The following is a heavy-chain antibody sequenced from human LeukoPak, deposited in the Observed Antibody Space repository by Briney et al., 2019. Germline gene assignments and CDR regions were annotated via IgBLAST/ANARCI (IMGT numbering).Heavy chain of an antibody. CDR2: ISGNSGTT. Sequence: GGSLRLSCAASGFTFSSYGMSWVRQAPGKGLEWVSGISGNSGTTYYADSVKGRFTISRDNSKNTLYLQMNSLRAEDTAVYYCAKDSAKKYDDYWGQGTLVTVSS. V-gene: IGHV3-23*01. D-gene: IGHD2/OR15-2a*01. CDR3: AKDSAKKYDDY. J-gene: IGHJ4*02. CDR1: GFTFSSYG.